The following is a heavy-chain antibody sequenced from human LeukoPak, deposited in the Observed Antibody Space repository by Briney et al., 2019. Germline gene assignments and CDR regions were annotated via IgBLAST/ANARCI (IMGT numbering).Heavy chain of an antibody. D-gene: IGHD4-17*01. Sequence: PGGSLRLSCAASGFTFSSYGMHWVRQAPGKGLEWVAFIRYDGSNKYYADSVKGRFTISRDSSKNTLYLQMNSLRAEDTAVYYCAKDLGYGDYGFDYWGQGTLVTVSS. J-gene: IGHJ4*02. CDR3: AKDLGYGDYGFDY. V-gene: IGHV3-30*02. CDR1: GFTFSSYG. CDR2: IRYDGSNK.